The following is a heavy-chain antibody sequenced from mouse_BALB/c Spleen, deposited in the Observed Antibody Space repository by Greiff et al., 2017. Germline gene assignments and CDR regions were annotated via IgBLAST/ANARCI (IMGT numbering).Heavy chain of an antibody. CDR1: GYTFTSYW. CDR2: IYPSDSYT. V-gene: IGHV1-69*02. D-gene: IGHD2-1*01. CDR3: TRTYFYGNYEVFAY. Sequence: QVQLQQPGAELVRPGASVKLSCKASGYTFTSYWINWVKQRPGQGLEWIGNIYPSDSYTNYNQKFKDKATLTVDKSSSTAYMQLSSPTSEDSAVYYCTRTYFYGNYEVFAYWGQGTLGTVSA. J-gene: IGHJ3*01.